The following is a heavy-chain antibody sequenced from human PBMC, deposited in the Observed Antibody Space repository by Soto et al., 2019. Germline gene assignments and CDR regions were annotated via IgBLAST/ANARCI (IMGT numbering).Heavy chain of an antibody. CDR3: ASGPSPRSPAGGTSYDNAMDV. J-gene: IGHJ6*02. V-gene: IGHV1-8*02. CDR1: GYDFTAYD. D-gene: IGHD6-13*01. Sequence: QVQLVQSGAEAKQSGASVKVSCKASGYDFTAYDINWVRQASGQGLEWMGWMNPINGATGTAPRFQGRVSSSRNTATVTVYMDSTSLRSDDTAVYYCASGPSPRSPAGGTSYDNAMDVWGQGTPVTVSS. CDR2: MNPINGAT.